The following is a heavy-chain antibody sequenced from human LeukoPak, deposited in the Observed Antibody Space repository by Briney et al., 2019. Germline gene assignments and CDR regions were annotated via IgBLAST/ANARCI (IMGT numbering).Heavy chain of an antibody. CDR2: INPAGSDT. V-gene: IGHV3-7*04. CDR1: GFSFNSYW. J-gene: IGHJ5*02. CDR3: ARADWFDP. Sequence: GGSLRLSCAASGFSFNSYWMTWVRQTPGRGLEWVANINPAGSDTYYVDPVKGRFTISRDNAKNLVYLQMNSLRAEDTAVYYCARADWFDPWGQGALVTVSS.